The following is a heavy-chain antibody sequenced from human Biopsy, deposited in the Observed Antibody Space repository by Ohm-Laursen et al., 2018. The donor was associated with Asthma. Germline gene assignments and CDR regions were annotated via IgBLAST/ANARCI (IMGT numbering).Heavy chain of an antibody. J-gene: IGHJ5*02. CDR2: IWYDGSIK. CDR3: ARDRPITMVRGVIITFDP. D-gene: IGHD3-10*01. V-gene: IGHV3-33*01. Sequence: SLRLSCAASGFTFSSYGMHWVRQAPGKGLEWVAVIWYDGSIKYYADSVKGRFSISRDNSKNTLYLQMNSLRVEDTAVFYCARDRPITMVRGVIITFDPWGQGTLVTVSS. CDR1: GFTFSSYG.